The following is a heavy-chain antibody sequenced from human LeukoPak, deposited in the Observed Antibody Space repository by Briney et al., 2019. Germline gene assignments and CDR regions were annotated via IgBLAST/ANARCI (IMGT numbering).Heavy chain of an antibody. D-gene: IGHD3-22*01. V-gene: IGHV4-34*01. J-gene: IGHJ3*02. CDR3: ARGYYYDSSGYRMAFDI. CDR2: INRSGST. Sequence: SETLSLTCAVYGGSFSGYYWSWIRQPPGKGLEWIGEINRSGSTNYNPSLKSRVTISVDTSKNQFSLKLSSVTAADTAVYYCARGYYYDSSGYRMAFDIWGQGTMVTVSS. CDR1: GGSFSGYY.